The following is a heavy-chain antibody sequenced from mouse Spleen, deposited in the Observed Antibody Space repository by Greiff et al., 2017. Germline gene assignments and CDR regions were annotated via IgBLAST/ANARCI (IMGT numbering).Heavy chain of an antibody. D-gene: IGHD2-1*01. CDR2: INPNNGGT. J-gene: IGHJ4*01. CDR1: GYTFTDYN. CDR3: ARSRIYYGNYDYAMDY. Sequence: VQLQQSGPELVKPGASVKMSCKASGYTFTDYNMHWVKQSHGKSLEWIGYINPNNGGTSYNQKFKGKATLTVNKSSSTAYMELRSLTSEDSAVYYCARSRIYYGNYDYAMDYWGQGTSVTVSS. V-gene: IGHV1-22*01.